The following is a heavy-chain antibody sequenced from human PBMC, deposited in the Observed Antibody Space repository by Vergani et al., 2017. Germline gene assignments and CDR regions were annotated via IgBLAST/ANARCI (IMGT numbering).Heavy chain of an antibody. V-gene: IGHV3-15*01. CDR3: TTDGYSSSWSIPQLDY. J-gene: IGHJ4*02. Sequence: VQLVESGGGVVQPGKSLRLSCAASGFTFSNAWVSWVRQAPGKGLEWVGRIKSKTDGGTTDYAAPVKGRFTISRDDSKNTLYLQMNSLKTEDTAVYYCTTDGYSSSWSIPQLDYWGQGTLVTVSS. CDR2: IKSKTDGGTT. CDR1: GFTFSNAW. D-gene: IGHD6-13*01.